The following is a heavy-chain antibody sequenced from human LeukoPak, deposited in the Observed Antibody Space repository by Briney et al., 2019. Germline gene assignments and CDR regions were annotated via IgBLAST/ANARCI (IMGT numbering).Heavy chain of an antibody. CDR1: GFTFSDYY. Sequence: GGSLRLSCAASGFTFSDYYMSWIRQAPGKGLEWVSYISSSGSTIYYADSVKGRFTISRDNAKNSLYLQMSSLRAEDTAVYYCARDPRGIRALVDYFDYWGQGTLVTVSS. D-gene: IGHD5-18*01. CDR2: ISSSGSTI. V-gene: IGHV3-11*01. J-gene: IGHJ4*02. CDR3: ARDPRGIRALVDYFDY.